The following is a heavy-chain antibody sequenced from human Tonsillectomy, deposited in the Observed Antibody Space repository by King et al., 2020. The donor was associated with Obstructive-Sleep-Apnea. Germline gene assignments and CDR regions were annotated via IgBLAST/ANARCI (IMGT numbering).Heavy chain of an antibody. CDR2: IVVGSGNT. V-gene: IGHV1-58*01. Sequence: QLVQSGPEVKKPGTSVKVSCKASGFTFTSSAVQWVRQARGQRLEWIGWIVVGSGNTNYAQKFQERVTITRDMSTSTAYMELSSLRSEDTAVYYCAEEKNSHYYYYGMDVWGQGTTVTVSS. D-gene: IGHD4-23*01. CDR1: GFTFTSSA. J-gene: IGHJ6*02. CDR3: AEEKNSHYYYYGMDV.